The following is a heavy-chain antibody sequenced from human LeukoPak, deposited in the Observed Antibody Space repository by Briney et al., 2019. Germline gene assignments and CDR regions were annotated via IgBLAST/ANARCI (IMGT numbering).Heavy chain of an antibody. CDR1: GFTFSSYE. CDR3: ARVGYSYGLDYFDY. J-gene: IGHJ4*02. D-gene: IGHD5-18*01. Sequence: PGVSLRLSCGASGFTFSSYEMNWVRQAPGKGLEWVSYISSSGSTIYYSDSVKGRFTISRDNAKNSLYLQMNSLRAEDTAVYYCARVGYSYGLDYFDYWGQGNLVTVSS. V-gene: IGHV3-48*03. CDR2: ISSSGSTI.